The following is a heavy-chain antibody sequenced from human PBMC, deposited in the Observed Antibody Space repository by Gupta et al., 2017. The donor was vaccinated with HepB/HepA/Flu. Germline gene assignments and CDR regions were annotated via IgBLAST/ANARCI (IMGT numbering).Heavy chain of an antibody. D-gene: IGHD3-22*01. CDR2: ISTDSSDK. CDR3: TKWESGGGYYSPFDS. V-gene: IGHV3-23*01. J-gene: IGHJ4*02. Sequence: EVQLLESGGGLVQPGGSLRLSCAGSGFTFRGYGMSWVRQAPGKGLEWVSIISTDSSDKYYGDSGKGRFTISRDKSRNTLYLQMKRLNAEDTAVYFCTKWESGGGYYSPFDSWGQGTLVPVS. CDR1: GFTFRGYG.